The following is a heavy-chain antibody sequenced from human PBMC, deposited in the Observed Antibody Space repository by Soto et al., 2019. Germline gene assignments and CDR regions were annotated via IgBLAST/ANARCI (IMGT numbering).Heavy chain of an antibody. D-gene: IGHD1-26*01. J-gene: IGHJ4*02. CDR1: GYIFSNFG. CDR3: ARASGGGVGTTSY. CDR2: ISAYNGNT. V-gene: IGHV1-18*01. Sequence: QVQLVQSGPEVKKPGASAKVSCKTSGYIFSNFGISWMRQVPGQGLEWMGWISAYNGNTNYAQKFQDRFTLTTDTSTNTAYMELRSLRSDDTAVYYCARASGGGVGTTSYWGQGTLVTVSS.